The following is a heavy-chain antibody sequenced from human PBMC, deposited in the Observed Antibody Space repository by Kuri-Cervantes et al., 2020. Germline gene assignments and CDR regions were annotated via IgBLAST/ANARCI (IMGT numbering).Heavy chain of an antibody. J-gene: IGHJ3*02. CDR3: ARVGAFDWFKNDAFDI. D-gene: IGHD3-9*01. CDR1: GGSISSGGYS. Sequence: SETLSLTCAVSGGSISSGGYSWSWIRQPPGKCLEWIGYIYHSGSTYYNPSLKSRVTISVDTSKNQFSLKLSSVTAADTAVYYCARVGAFDWFKNDAFDIWGQRTMVTVSS. V-gene: IGHV4-30-2*05. CDR2: IYHSGST.